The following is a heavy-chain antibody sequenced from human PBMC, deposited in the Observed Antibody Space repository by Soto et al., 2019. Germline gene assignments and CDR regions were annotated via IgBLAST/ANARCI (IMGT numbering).Heavy chain of an antibody. CDR2: INPNSGGT. Sequence: QVQLVQSGAEVKKPGASVKVSCKASGYTFTGYYMHWVRQAPGQGLEGMGWINPNSGGTNYAQKFQGWVTMPSDTSISTAYMELSRLRSDDTAVYYCAIGYCSGGSCYLFDYWGQGTLVTVSS. V-gene: IGHV1-2*04. D-gene: IGHD2-15*01. J-gene: IGHJ4*02. CDR3: AIGYCSGGSCYLFDY. CDR1: GYTFTGYY.